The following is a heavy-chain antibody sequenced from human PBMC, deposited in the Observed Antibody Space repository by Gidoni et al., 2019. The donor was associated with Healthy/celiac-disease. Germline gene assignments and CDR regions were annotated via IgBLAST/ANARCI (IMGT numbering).Heavy chain of an antibody. CDR2: IIPILGIA. Sequence: QVPLVQSGAAVQKPGSPVKVSCKASGGTFSSYTISWVRQAPGQGLEWMGRIIPILGIANYAQKFQGRVTMTADKSTSTAYMELSSLRSEDTAVYYCARIGGSYSDYWGQGTLVTVSS. J-gene: IGHJ4*02. CDR3: ARIGGSYSDY. CDR1: GGTFSSYT. D-gene: IGHD1-26*01. V-gene: IGHV1-69*02.